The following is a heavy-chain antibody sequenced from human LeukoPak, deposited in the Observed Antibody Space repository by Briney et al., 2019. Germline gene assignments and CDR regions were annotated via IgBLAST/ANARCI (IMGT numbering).Heavy chain of an antibody. V-gene: IGHV3-48*04. D-gene: IGHD6-13*01. Sequence: GGSLRLSCAASRFTFSSYSMNWVRQAPGKGLEWVSYISSSGSTIYYADSVKGRFTISRDNAKNSLYLQMNSLRAEDTAVYYCAREAPNDIAAAVFNYWGQGTLVTVSS. CDR2: ISSSGSTI. CDR1: RFTFSSYS. J-gene: IGHJ4*02. CDR3: AREAPNDIAAAVFNY.